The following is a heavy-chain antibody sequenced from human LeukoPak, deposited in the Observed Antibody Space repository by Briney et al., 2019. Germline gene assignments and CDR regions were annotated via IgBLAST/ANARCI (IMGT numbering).Heavy chain of an antibody. D-gene: IGHD3-10*01. Sequence: GGSLRLSCAASGFTFSSFSMNWVRQAPGQGLEWVSYFSTSSGTISYADSVKRRFTISRDNAKNSLYLQMNSLRDEDTAVYYCARDKDFGFDYWGQGTLVTVSS. V-gene: IGHV3-48*02. CDR2: FSTSSGTI. CDR1: GFTFSSFS. J-gene: IGHJ4*02. CDR3: ARDKDFGFDY.